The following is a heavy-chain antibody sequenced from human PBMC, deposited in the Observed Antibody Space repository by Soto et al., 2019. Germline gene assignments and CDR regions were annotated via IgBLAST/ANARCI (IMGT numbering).Heavy chain of an antibody. V-gene: IGHV1-18*01. Sequence: QVQLVQSGAEVKTPGASVKVSCKASGSTFTSYGISWVRQAPGQGLEWMGWISAYNGNTNYAQKLQGRVTMTTDTSTSTAYMELRSLRSDDTAVYYCARSPSPDTVTDYFDYWGQGTLVTVSS. CDR2: ISAYNGNT. J-gene: IGHJ4*02. CDR3: ARSPSPDTVTDYFDY. D-gene: IGHD4-17*01. CDR1: GSTFTSYG.